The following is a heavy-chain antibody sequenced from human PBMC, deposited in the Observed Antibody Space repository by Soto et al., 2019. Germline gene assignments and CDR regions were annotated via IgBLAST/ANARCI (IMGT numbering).Heavy chain of an antibody. Sequence: GGSLRLSCAASGFTFSSYGMHWVRQAPGKGLEWVAVIWYDGSNKYYADSVKGRFTISRDNSKNTLYLQMNSLRAEDTAVYYCARDAHRCSSTSCYSDYFDYWGQGTLVTAPQ. V-gene: IGHV3-33*01. D-gene: IGHD2-2*01. CDR3: ARDAHRCSSTSCYSDYFDY. J-gene: IGHJ4*02. CDR2: IWYDGSNK. CDR1: GFTFSSYG.